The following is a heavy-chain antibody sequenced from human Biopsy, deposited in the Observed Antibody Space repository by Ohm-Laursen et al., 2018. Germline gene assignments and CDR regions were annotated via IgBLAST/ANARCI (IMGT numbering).Heavy chain of an antibody. CDR2: IWSDGNNK. D-gene: IGHD3-22*01. V-gene: IGHV3-33*01. CDR1: GFTFSRHG. CDR3: ARDAEEFDSSGPRFDY. Sequence: SLRLSCAASGFTFSRHGMHWVRQAPGKGLEWVAVIWSDGNNKYYADSVKGRFNISRDTSRNTLYMQMNSLRVEDTALYYCARDAEEFDSSGPRFDYWGQGTLVTVSS. J-gene: IGHJ4*02.